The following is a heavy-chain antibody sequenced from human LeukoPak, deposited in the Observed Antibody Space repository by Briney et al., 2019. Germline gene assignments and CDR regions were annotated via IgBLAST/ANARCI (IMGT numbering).Heavy chain of an antibody. J-gene: IGHJ4*02. D-gene: IGHD6-13*01. CDR2: IKSKTDGGTT. CDR3: TTDPSYSSSWLNDY. Sequence: GGSLRLPCAASGFTFSNAWMSWVRQAPGKGLEWVGRIKSKTDGGTTDYAAPVKGRFTISRDDSKNTLYLQMNSLKTEDTAVYYCTTDPSYSSSWLNDYWGQGTLVTVSS. CDR1: GFTFSNAW. V-gene: IGHV3-15*01.